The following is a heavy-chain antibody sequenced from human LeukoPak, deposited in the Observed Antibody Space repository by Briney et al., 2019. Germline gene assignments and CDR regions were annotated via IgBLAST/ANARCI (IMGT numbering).Heavy chain of an antibody. CDR3: ARSIRGGSSWYGWFDP. CDR1: GGSFSGYY. V-gene: IGHV4-34*01. CDR2: INHSGST. D-gene: IGHD6-13*01. J-gene: IGHJ5*02. Sequence: PSETLSLTCAVYGGSFSGYYWSWIRQPPGKGLEWIGEINHSGSTNYNPSLKSRVTISVDTSKNQFSLKLSSVTAADTAVYYCARSIRGGSSWYGWFDPWGQGTLVTVSS.